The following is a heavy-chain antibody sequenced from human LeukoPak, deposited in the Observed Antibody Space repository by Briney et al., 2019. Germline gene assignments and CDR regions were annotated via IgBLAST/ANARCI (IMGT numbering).Heavy chain of an antibody. CDR2: IYYSGST. CDR3: ARVPYYYYYMDV. V-gene: IGHV4-59*01. Sequence: PSETLSLTCAVYGGSFSGYYWSWIRQPPGKGLEWIGYIYYSGSTNYNPSLKSRVTISVDTSKNQFSLKLSSVTAADTAVYYCARVPYYYYYMDVWGQGTLVTVSS. CDR1: GGSFSGYY. J-gene: IGHJ6*03.